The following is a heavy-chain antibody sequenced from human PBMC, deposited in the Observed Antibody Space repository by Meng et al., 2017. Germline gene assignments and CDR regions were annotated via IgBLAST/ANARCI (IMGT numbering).Heavy chain of an antibody. CDR1: GFTFSSYA. V-gene: IGHV3-53*04. CDR2: IYSGGST. J-gene: IGHJ4*02. CDR3: ASYSGSYVKSGGDVSSDY. D-gene: IGHD1-26*01. Sequence: GESLKISCAASGFTFSSYAMSWVRQAPGKGLEWVSVIYSGGSTYYADSVKGRFTISRHNSKNTLYLQMNSLRAEDTAVYYCASYSGSYVKSGGDVSSDYWGQGTLVTVSS.